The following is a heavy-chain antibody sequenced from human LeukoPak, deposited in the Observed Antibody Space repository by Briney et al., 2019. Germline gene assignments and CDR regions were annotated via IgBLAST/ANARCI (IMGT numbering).Heavy chain of an antibody. D-gene: IGHD7-27*01. J-gene: IGHJ4*02. Sequence: ASVKVSCKASGGTFSSYAISWVRQATGQRPEWMGWMSPNSGDTGYAQKFQDRVTMTRNTSISTAYMELSSLRSDDTAVYYCARGPPNWGYDYWGPGTLVTVSS. V-gene: IGHV1-8*02. CDR2: MSPNSGDT. CDR1: GGTFSSYA. CDR3: ARGPPNWGYDY.